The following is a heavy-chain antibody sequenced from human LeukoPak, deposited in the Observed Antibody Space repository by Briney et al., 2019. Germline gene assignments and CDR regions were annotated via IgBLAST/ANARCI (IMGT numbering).Heavy chain of an antibody. V-gene: IGHV3-23*01. CDR3: AKDLRVIVVTYYMDV. CDR1: GFTFNSYA. CDR2: ISGNCGST. J-gene: IGHJ6*03. Sequence: GGSLRLSCAASGFTFNSYAMTWVRQAPAKGLEWVSSISGNCGSTYYPHAVKGRFTISRDNSKNTLYLQMNSLRAEDTAAYYCAKDLRVIVVTYYMDVWGKGTTVTVSS. D-gene: IGHD2-2*01.